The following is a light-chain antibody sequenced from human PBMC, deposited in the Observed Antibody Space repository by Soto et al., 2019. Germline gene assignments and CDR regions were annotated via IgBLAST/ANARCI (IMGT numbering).Light chain of an antibody. CDR3: QQRSNWPST. Sequence: DIVMTQSPDSLAVSLGERATINCKPSQSVLSSSNNKNYLAWYQKKPGQPPKVLIYWASTRASGVPDRFSGSGSGTDFTLTISSLQAEDVAVYYCQQRSNWPSTFGGGTKVEI. CDR1: QSVLSSSNNKNY. CDR2: WAS. J-gene: IGKJ4*01. V-gene: IGKV4-1*01.